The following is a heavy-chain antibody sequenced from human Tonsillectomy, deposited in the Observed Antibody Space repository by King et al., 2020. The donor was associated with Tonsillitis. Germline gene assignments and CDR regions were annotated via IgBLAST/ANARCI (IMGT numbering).Heavy chain of an antibody. CDR1: GFTFSSYS. CDR2: IGGKSSDI. Sequence: DVQLVESGGGLVRPGGSLRLSCAASGFTFSSYSMNWVRQAPGKGLEGVSSIGGKSSDIYYEDSLRGRFTISRDNAKNSLYLQMNRLRAEDSAVYYCARDRSPNLGDAPFDYWGQGTLAPFSS. V-gene: IGHV3-21*01. D-gene: IGHD2-21*02. J-gene: IGHJ4*02. CDR3: ARDRSPNLGDAPFDY.